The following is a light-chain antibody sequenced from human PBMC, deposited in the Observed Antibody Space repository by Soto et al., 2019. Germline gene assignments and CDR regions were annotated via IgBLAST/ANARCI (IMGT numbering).Light chain of an antibody. Sequence: QSALTQPASVSGSPGQSIIISCTEATSEVENYVLVSWFQQHPGKAPRLIIYEGSRRPSGVSNRFSGSKSGKTASLTISGLQTEDEADYYCCSYVGSSTYVFGTGTKLTVL. V-gene: IGLV2-23*01. CDR1: TSEVENYVL. J-gene: IGLJ1*01. CDR2: EGS. CDR3: CSYVGSSTYV.